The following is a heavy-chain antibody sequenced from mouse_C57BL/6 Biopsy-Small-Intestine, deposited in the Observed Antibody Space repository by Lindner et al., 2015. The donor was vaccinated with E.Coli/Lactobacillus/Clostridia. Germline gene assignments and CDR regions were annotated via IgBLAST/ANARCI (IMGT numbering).Heavy chain of an antibody. J-gene: IGHJ1*03. Sequence: VQLQESGPGMVKPSQSLSLTCTVTGYSITSGYDWHWIRHFPGNKLEWMGYISYSGSTNYNPSLKSRISITHDTSKNHFFLKLNSVTTEDTATYFCMRYSNYWYFDVWGTGTTVTVSS. D-gene: IGHD2-5*01. V-gene: IGHV3-1*01. CDR3: MRYSNYWYFDV. CDR1: GYSITSGYD. CDR2: ISYSGST.